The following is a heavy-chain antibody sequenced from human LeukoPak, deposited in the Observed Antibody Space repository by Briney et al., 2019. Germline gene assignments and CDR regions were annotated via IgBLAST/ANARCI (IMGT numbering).Heavy chain of an antibody. Sequence: GSLRLSCAASGFTFSSYSMNWVRQAPGKGLEWVSSISSSSSYIYYADSVKGRFTISRDNAKNSLYLQMNSLRAEDTAVYYCARGRGSSGYYPFDYWGQGTLVAVSS. V-gene: IGHV3-21*01. CDR3: ARGRGSSGYYPFDY. CDR2: ISSSSSYI. J-gene: IGHJ4*02. CDR1: GFTFSSYS. D-gene: IGHD3-22*01.